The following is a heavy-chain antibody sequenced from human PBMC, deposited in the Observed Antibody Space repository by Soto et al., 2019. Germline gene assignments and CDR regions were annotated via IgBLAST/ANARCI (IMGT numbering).Heavy chain of an antibody. D-gene: IGHD1-26*01. CDR1: GGSISSYY. Sequence: PSETLSLTCTVSGGSISSYYWSWIRQPPGKGLEWIGYIYYSGSTNYNPSLKSRVTISVDTSKNQLSLKLSSVTAADTAVYYCARRGSGSYSDYFDYWGQGTLVTVSS. CDR2: IYYSGST. V-gene: IGHV4-59*01. CDR3: ARRGSGSYSDYFDY. J-gene: IGHJ4*02.